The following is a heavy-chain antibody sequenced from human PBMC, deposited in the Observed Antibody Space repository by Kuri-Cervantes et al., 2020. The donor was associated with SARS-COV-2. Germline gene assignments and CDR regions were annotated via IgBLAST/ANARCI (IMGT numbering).Heavy chain of an antibody. CDR3: AKGIRRFLESLDY. CDR1: GYTFTGYY. J-gene: IGHJ4*02. V-gene: IGHV1-2*02. Sequence: ASVKVSCKASGYTFTGYYMHWVRQAPGQGLEWMGWINPNSGGTNYAQKFQGRVTMTRDTSISTAYMELRSLRSDDTAVYCCAKGIRRFLESLDYWGQGTLVTVSS. CDR2: INPNSGGT. D-gene: IGHD3-3*01.